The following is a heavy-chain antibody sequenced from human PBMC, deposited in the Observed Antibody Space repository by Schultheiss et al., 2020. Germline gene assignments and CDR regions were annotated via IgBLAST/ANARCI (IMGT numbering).Heavy chain of an antibody. CDR2: IYYSGST. CDR3: ARLEGRGYYFDY. D-gene: IGHD3-10*01. V-gene: IGHV4-39*01. J-gene: IGHJ4*02. CDR1: GGSISSYY. Sequence: SETLSLTCTVSGGSISSYYWSWIRQPPGKGLEWIGSIYYSGSTYYNPSLKSRVTISVDTSKNQFSLKLSSVTAADTAVYYCARLEGRGYYFDYWGQGTLVTVSS.